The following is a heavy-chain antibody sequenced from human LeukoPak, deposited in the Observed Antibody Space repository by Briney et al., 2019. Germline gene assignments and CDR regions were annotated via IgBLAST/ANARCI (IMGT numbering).Heavy chain of an antibody. CDR2: AGRSGAT. J-gene: IGHJ4*02. V-gene: IGHV3-23*01. D-gene: IGHD3-10*01. Sequence: PGWSLRLSCAASGFTSRNFGMTWVHQAPGKGLEWVSTAGRSGATYYADSVQGRFIISRDNSKNTLYLQMNSLRAEDTAVHYCATTGPYYFDYWGRGTLVNVSS. CDR1: GFTSRNFG. CDR3: ATTGPYYFDY.